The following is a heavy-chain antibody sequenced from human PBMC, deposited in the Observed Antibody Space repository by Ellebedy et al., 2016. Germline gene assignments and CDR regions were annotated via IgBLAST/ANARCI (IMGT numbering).Heavy chain of an antibody. Sequence: SETLSLTXIISGGSISSADYYWSWIRQPPGKGLEWIGEINHSGSTNYNPSLKSRVTISVDTSKNQFSLKLSSVTAADTAVYYCARGFWSGGYRDYWGQGTLVTVSS. CDR3: ARGFWSGGYRDY. D-gene: IGHD3-22*01. CDR1: GGSISSADYY. V-gene: IGHV4-34*01. CDR2: INHSGST. J-gene: IGHJ4*02.